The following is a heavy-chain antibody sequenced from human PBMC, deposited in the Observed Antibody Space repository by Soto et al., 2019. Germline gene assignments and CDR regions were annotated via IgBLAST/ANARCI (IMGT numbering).Heavy chain of an antibody. V-gene: IGHV5-51*01. Sequence: GESLKISCKGSGYSFTSYWIGWVRQMPGKGLEWMGIIYSGKSDTRYSPSFQGQVTISADKSISTAYLQLSSLKASDTAMYYCARLISPLDCSSTSCYYNWFDYWGQGTLVTVSS. D-gene: IGHD2-2*01. CDR2: IYSGKSDT. CDR1: GYSFTSYW. CDR3: ARLISPLDCSSTSCYYNWFDY. J-gene: IGHJ5*01.